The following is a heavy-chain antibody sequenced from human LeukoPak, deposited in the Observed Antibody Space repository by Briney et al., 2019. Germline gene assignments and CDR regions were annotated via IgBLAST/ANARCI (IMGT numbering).Heavy chain of an antibody. CDR2: INHSGST. V-gene: IGHV4-34*01. CDR3: ARGVYYDYVWGSYRQNHFDY. D-gene: IGHD3-16*02. Sequence: SETLSLTCAVYGRSFSGYYWSWIRQPPGKGLEWIGEINHSGSTNYNPSLKSRVTISVDTSKNQFSLKLSSVTAADTAVYYCARGVYYDYVWGSYRQNHFDYWGQGTLVTVSS. J-gene: IGHJ4*02. CDR1: GRSFSGYY.